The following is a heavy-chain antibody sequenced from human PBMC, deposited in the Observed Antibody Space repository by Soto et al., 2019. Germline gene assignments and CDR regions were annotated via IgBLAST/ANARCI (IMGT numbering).Heavy chain of an antibody. CDR1: GDSISRGYH. CDR3: ARGPYDSSGFYSGFDI. V-gene: IGHV4-38-2*01. Sequence: LSLTCVVSGDSISRGYHWAWIRQPPGKGLEWVASIYHTGSTHYSPSLKSRVTVSVDRSKNQLSLRLSSVTAADTAVFYCARGPYDSSGFYSGFDIWGQGTVVTVSS. J-gene: IGHJ3*02. D-gene: IGHD3-22*01. CDR2: IYHTGST.